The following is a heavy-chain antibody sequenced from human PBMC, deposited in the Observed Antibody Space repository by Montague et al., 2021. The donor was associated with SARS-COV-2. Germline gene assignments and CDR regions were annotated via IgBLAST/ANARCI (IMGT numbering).Heavy chain of an antibody. Sequence: TLSLTCAVYGGSFSGYYWSWIRQPPEKGLEWIGEINQSGRTNNNPSLKSRVIISVDTSKNQFSLRLHSVTAADTAIYYCAREGPAAAGYFLRWGQGILVTVSS. D-gene: IGHD2-2*01. J-gene: IGHJ1*01. V-gene: IGHV4-34*09. CDR1: GGSFSGYY. CDR2: INQSGRT. CDR3: AREGPAAAGYFLR.